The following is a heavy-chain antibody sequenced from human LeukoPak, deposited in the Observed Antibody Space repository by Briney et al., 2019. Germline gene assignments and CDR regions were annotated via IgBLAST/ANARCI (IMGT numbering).Heavy chain of an antibody. CDR3: ARDFNPVSSRAMVATSYDY. Sequence: ASVKVSCKASGYTFTGYYMNWVRQAPGQGLEWMGWINPNSGGTNYAQKFQGRVTMTRDTSISTAYMELSRLRSDDTAVYYCARDFNPVSSRAMVATSYDYWGQGTLVTVSS. J-gene: IGHJ4*02. D-gene: IGHD5-12*01. V-gene: IGHV1-2*02. CDR1: GYTFTGYY. CDR2: INPNSGGT.